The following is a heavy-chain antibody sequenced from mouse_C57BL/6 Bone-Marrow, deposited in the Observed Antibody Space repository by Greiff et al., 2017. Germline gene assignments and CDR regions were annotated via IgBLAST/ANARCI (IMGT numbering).Heavy chain of an antibody. D-gene: IGHD3-2*02. CDR2: IDPENGDT. V-gene: IGHV14-4*01. CDR3: TRGQLRQGY. CDR1: GFNIKDDY. J-gene: IGHJ2*01. Sequence: VQLQQSGAELVRPGASVTLSCTASGFNIKDDYMHWVKQRPEQGLEWIGWIDPENGDTEYASQFQGQATITADTSSNTAYLQLSSLTSEDAAVYYCTRGQLRQGYWGQGTTLTVSS.